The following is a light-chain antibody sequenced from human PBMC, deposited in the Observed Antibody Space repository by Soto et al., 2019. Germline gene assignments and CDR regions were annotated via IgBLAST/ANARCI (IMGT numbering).Light chain of an antibody. J-gene: IGKJ4*01. CDR3: QQYNTWPLT. CDR1: ENINQN. CDR2: GAS. Sequence: ETVMTQSPATLSVSPGQGATLSCRATENINQNLDWYQQKPGQAPRLLIHGASYRATGIPDRFSGRGSGTEFTLAISRLQSADFAVYYCQQYNTWPLTFGGGTKVEIK. V-gene: IGKV3-15*01.